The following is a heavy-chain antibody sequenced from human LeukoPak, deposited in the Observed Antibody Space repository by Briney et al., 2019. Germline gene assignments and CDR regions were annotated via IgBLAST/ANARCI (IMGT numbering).Heavy chain of an antibody. Sequence: SETLSLTCTVSGGSISSSINYWGWIRQPPGKGLEWIGSIYYSGSTYYNPSLKSRVTISIDTSKNQFSLKLSSVTVADTAVYYCARLVGAATDPFDYWGQGTLVTVSS. V-gene: IGHV4-39*01. D-gene: IGHD1-26*01. CDR2: IYYSGST. CDR3: ARLVGAATDPFDY. CDR1: GGSISSSINY. J-gene: IGHJ4*02.